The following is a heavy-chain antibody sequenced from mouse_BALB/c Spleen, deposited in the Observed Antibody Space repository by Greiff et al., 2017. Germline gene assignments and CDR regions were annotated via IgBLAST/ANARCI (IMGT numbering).Heavy chain of an antibody. J-gene: IGHJ1*01. Sequence: VQLKESGPELVKPGASVKISCKASGYSFTGYFMNWVMQSHGKSLEWIGRINPYNGDTFYNQKFKGKATLTVDKSSSTAHMELRSLASEDSAVYYCARLSTMSTTGYFDVWGAGTTVTVSS. CDR2: INPYNGDT. CDR1: GYSFTGYF. D-gene: IGHD2-4*01. V-gene: IGHV1-20*02. CDR3: ARLSTMSTTGYFDV.